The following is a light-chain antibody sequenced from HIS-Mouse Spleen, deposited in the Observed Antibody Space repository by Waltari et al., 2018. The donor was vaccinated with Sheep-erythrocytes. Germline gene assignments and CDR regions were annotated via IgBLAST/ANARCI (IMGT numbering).Light chain of an antibody. V-gene: IGLV2-23*01. Sequence: QSALTQPASVSGPPGHSITIHCTGTSSDVGSYNLVSWYQQHPGQAPKLLIYEGRQRPSGVSNRLSGSKSGNTASLTISGLQAEDEAYYYCCSYAGSSTPWVFGGGTKLTVL. CDR1: SSDVGSYNL. J-gene: IGLJ3*02. CDR2: EGR. CDR3: CSYAGSSTPWV.